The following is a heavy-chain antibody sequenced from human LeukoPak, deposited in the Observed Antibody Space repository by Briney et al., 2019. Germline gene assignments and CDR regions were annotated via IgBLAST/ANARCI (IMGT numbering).Heavy chain of an antibody. CDR2: IYYSGST. J-gene: IGHJ4*02. CDR3: ARAGKSAAGIFDY. D-gene: IGHD6-13*01. V-gene: IGHV4-59*01. CDR1: GGSISSYY. Sequence: SETLSLTCTVSGGSISSYYWSWIRQPPGKGLEWIGYIYYSGSTNYNPSLKSRVTISVDTSKNQFSLKLSSVTAADTAVYYCARAGKSAAGIFDYWGQGTLVTVSS.